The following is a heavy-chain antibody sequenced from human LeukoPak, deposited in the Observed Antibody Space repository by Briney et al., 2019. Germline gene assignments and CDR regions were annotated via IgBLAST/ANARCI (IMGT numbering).Heavy chain of an antibody. CDR3: ARVGTGLGDFDL. Sequence: SETLSLTCAVSGGSFSGYYWSWIRQPPGKGLEWIGEISHSGSTNYSPSLKSRVTISVDTSKNQFSLKLRSVTAADTAVYYCARVGTGLGDFDLWGRGTLVTVSS. J-gene: IGHJ2*01. V-gene: IGHV4-34*01. CDR2: ISHSGST. D-gene: IGHD7-27*01. CDR1: GGSFSGYY.